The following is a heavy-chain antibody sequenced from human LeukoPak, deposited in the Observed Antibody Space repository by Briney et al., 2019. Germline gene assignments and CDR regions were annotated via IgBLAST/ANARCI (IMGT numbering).Heavy chain of an antibody. CDR1: GFTSSKYW. V-gene: IGHV3-74*01. J-gene: IGHJ4*02. Sequence: PGGSLTLSCPASGFTSSKYWMLWVRQAPGKGLESVSRINTDGTVTTYADSVKGRFTVSRDNADNTMFLQMNSVRDEDTAVYYCATKQWLAPPPDSWGQGTPVTVSS. D-gene: IGHD6-19*01. CDR3: ATKQWLAPPPDS. CDR2: INTDGTVT.